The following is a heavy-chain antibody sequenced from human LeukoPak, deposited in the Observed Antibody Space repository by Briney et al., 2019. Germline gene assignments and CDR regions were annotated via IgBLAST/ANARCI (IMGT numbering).Heavy chain of an antibody. V-gene: IGHV3-21*01. Sequence: GGSLRLSCAASGFTFSSYSMNWVRQAPGKGLEWVSSISSSSSYIYYADSVKGRFTISRDNAKNSLYLQVYSLRAEDTAVYYCARADYYDSSGYFDYWGQGTLVTVSS. J-gene: IGHJ4*02. CDR2: ISSSSSYI. CDR3: ARADYYDSSGYFDY. D-gene: IGHD3-22*01. CDR1: GFTFSSYS.